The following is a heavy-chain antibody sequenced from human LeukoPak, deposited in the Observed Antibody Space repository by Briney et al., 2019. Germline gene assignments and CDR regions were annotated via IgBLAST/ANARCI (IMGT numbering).Heavy chain of an antibody. CDR1: GYSISSGYY. D-gene: IGHD6-19*01. V-gene: IGHV4-38-2*02. Sequence: SETLSLTCTVSGYSISSGYYWGWIRQPPGKGLEWIGSIYHSGSTYYNPSLKSRVTMSVDTSKNQFSLEVGSLIAADTAVYFCARDEGSGWHNWFDPWGRGILVIVSS. J-gene: IGHJ5*02. CDR3: ARDEGSGWHNWFDP. CDR2: IYHSGST.